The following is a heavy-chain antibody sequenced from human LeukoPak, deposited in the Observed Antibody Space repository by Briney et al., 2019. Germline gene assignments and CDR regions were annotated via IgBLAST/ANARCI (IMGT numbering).Heavy chain of an antibody. CDR2: IYYSGST. CDR1: GGSISSGDDY. Sequence: PSETLSLTCTVSGGSISSGDDYWSWIRQPPGKGLEWIGYIYYSGSTYYNPSLKSRVTISVDTSKNQFSLKLSSVTAADTAVYYCASTSYVDTAMVTEDYWGQGTLVTVSS. D-gene: IGHD5-18*01. CDR3: ASTSYVDTAMVTEDY. J-gene: IGHJ4*02. V-gene: IGHV4-30-4*01.